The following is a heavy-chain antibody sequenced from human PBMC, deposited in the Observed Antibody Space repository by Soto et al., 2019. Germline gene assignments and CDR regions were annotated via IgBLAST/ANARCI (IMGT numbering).Heavy chain of an antibody. CDR2: LIPVFDKA. CDR3: ARLRRDWGDAFDL. V-gene: IGHV1-69*01. J-gene: IGHJ3*01. Sequence: QVQLVQSGADVKKPGSSVKVSCKTSGGSFGSSAISWVRQAPAQGLEWMGELIPVFDKANYAQNFQGRLTITADELTGTVFMELSSLRSEDTAGYFCARLRRDWGDAFDLWGLGTFVTVSS. CDR1: GGSFGSSA. D-gene: IGHD3-16*01.